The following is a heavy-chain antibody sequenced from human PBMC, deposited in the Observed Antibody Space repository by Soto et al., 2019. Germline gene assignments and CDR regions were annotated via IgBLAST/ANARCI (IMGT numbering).Heavy chain of an antibody. CDR1: GYTFTAYY. J-gene: IGHJ6*02. CDR2: INPSGGYI. CDR3: AKDLYDRSGFPPYHFYGLDV. Sequence: GASVKVSCKASGYTFTAYYMQWVRQAPGQGLEWMGIINPSGGYITYAQKFQGRVTMTSDTSTSTVYMELSSLRAEDTAVYYCAKDLYDRSGFPPYHFYGLDVWGQGTTVTVSS. D-gene: IGHD3-22*01. V-gene: IGHV1-46*01.